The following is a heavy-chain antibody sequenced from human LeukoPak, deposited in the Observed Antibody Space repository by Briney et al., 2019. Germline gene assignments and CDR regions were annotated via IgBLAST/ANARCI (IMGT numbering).Heavy chain of an antibody. CDR3: ARAYGDYAGV. J-gene: IGHJ4*02. V-gene: IGHV4-59*01. CDR2: IYYSGST. D-gene: IGHD4-17*01. Sequence: SETLSLTCTVSGGSISSYYWSWIRQPPGKGLEWIGYIYYSGSTNYNPSLKSRVTILVDTSKNQFSLKLSSVTAADTAVYYCARAYGDYAGVWGQGTLVTVSS. CDR1: GGSISSYY.